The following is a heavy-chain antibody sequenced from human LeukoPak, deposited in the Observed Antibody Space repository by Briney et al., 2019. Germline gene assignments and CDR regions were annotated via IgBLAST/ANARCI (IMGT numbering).Heavy chain of an antibody. Sequence: GGSLRLSCAASGFTFSSYSMNWVRQAPGKGLEWVSSISSSSSYLYYADSVKGRFTISRDNAKNSLYLQMNSLRAEDTAVYYCARVAGSGSRKYYYGMDVWGQGTTVTVSS. V-gene: IGHV3-21*01. J-gene: IGHJ6*02. D-gene: IGHD3-10*01. CDR2: ISSSSSYL. CDR3: ARVAGSGSRKYYYGMDV. CDR1: GFTFSSYS.